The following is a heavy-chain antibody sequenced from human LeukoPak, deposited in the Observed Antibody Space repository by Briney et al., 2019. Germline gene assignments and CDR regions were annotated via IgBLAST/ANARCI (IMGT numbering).Heavy chain of an antibody. CDR2: ISTGSGTI. Sequence: PGGSLRLSCAASGFTFSDYGMNLVRQAPGKGLEWLSYISTGSGTIYYADSVKGRFTNSRDNAKNSLYLQMNSLRDDDMAVYYCARHVSAMASFDYWGQGTLVTVSS. CDR1: GFTFSDYG. CDR3: ARHVSAMASFDY. J-gene: IGHJ4*02. V-gene: IGHV3-48*02. D-gene: IGHD5-18*01.